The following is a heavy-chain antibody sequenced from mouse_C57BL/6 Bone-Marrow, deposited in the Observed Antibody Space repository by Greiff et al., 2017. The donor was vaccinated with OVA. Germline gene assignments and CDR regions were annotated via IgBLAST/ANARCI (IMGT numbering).Heavy chain of an antibody. CDR1: GFTFSDFY. V-gene: IGHV5-12*01. Sequence: DVMLVESGGGLVQPGGSLKLSCAASGFTFSDFYMYWVRQTPEKRLEWVAYISNGGGSTYYPDTVKGRFTISIDNAKNTMYLQMSRLKSEDTAIYYCAGLDVIDYWGQGTSVTVSA. J-gene: IGHJ4*01. CDR3: AGLDVIDY. CDR2: ISNGGGST.